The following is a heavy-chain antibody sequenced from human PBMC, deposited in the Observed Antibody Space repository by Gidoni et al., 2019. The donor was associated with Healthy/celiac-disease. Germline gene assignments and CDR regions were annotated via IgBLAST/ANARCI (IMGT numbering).Heavy chain of an antibody. CDR3: AKDSELRFLEWFYKGAPAGGFDP. J-gene: IGHJ5*02. D-gene: IGHD3-3*01. CDR1: GFTFSSYC. V-gene: IGHV3-30*18. CDR2: ISYDGSNK. Sequence: QVQLVESGGGVVQPGRSLRLSCAASGFTFSSYCLHWVRQAPGKGLEWVAVISYDGSNKYYADSVKGRFTISRDNSKNTLYLQMNSLRAEDTAVYYCAKDSELRFLEWFYKGAPAGGFDPWGQGTLVTVSS.